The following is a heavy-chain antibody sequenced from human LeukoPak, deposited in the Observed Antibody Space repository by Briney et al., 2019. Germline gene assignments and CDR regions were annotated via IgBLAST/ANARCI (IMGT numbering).Heavy chain of an antibody. CDR3: ARDREVLLWFGELSSGYFDY. Sequence: SVKVSCKASGGTFSSYAISWVRQAPGQGLEWMGGIIPIFGTANYAQKFQGRVTMTRDTSTSTVYMELSSLRSEDTAVYYCARDREVLLWFGELSSGYFDYWGQGTLVTVSS. V-gene: IGHV1-69*05. D-gene: IGHD3-10*01. CDR2: IIPIFGTA. J-gene: IGHJ4*02. CDR1: GGTFSSYA.